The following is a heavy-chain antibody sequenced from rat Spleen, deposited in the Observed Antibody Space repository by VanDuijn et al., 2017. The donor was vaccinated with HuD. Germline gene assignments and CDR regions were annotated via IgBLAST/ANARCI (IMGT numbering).Heavy chain of an antibody. J-gene: IGHJ2*01. CDR2: ISTGGGNT. CDR3: ARHAPYGGYSELGDY. D-gene: IGHD1-11*01. CDR1: GFTFSNYD. Sequence: EVQLVESGGGLVQPGRSLKLSCAASGFTFSNYDMAWVRQAPTKGLEWVASISTGGGNTYYRDSVKGRFTISRDNAKSTLYLQMDSLRSEDTATYYCARHAPYGGYSELGDYWGQGVMVTVSS. V-gene: IGHV5S23*01.